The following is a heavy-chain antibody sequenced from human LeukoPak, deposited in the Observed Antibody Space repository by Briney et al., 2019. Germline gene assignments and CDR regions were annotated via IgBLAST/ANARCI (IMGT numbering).Heavy chain of an antibody. V-gene: IGHV1-24*01. CDR3: ATAGYCSSTSCYRERYYYGMDV. J-gene: IGHJ6*02. Sequence: GASVKVSCKVSGYTLTELSMHWVRQAPGKGLEWVGGFDPEDGETIYAQKFQGRVTMTEDTSTDTAYMELSSLRSEDTAVYYCATAGYCSSTSCYRERYYYGMDVWGQGTTVTVSS. CDR2: FDPEDGET. CDR1: GYTLTELS. D-gene: IGHD2-2*01.